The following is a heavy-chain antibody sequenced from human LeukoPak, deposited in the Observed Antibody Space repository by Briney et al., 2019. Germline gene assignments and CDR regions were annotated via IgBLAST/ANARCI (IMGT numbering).Heavy chain of an antibody. CDR2: IYYSGST. J-gene: IGHJ4*02. CDR1: GGSISTYY. V-gene: IGHV4-59*12. Sequence: PSETLTLTCSVSGGSISTYYWSWIRQPPGKGLEWIGYIYYSGSTNYNPSLKSRVTISVDTSKNQFSLKLSSVTAADTAVYYCARDLSFDYFDYWGQGTLVTVSS. CDR3: ARDLSFDYFDY.